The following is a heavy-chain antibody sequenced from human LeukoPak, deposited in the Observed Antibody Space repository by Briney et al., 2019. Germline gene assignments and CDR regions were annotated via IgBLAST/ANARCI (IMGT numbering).Heavy chain of an antibody. CDR1: GFTFSSYD. V-gene: IGHV3-13*04. CDR3: ARIFVGDKGQGGYDGMDV. CDR2: INTAGNT. J-gene: IGHJ6*02. D-gene: IGHD3-16*01. Sequence: PGGSLRLSCAASGFTFSSYDMHWVRQATGKSLEWVPAINTAGNTYYPGSVKGRFTISRENAKNSLYLQMNSLRAGDTAVYYCARIFVGDKGQGGYDGMDVWGQGTTVTVSS.